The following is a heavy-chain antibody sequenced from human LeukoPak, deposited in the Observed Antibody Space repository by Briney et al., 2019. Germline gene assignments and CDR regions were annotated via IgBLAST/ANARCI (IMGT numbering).Heavy chain of an antibody. D-gene: IGHD3-10*01. CDR2: ISGSGGST. J-gene: IGHJ4*02. V-gene: IGHV3-23*01. CDR1: GFTFSSYA. Sequence: GGSLRLSCAASGFTFSSYAMSWVRQAPGKGLEWVSAISGSGGSTYYADSVKGRFTISRDNSKNTLYLQMNGLRAEDTAVYYCAKGITYYGSGSYYFDYWGQGTLVTVSS. CDR3: AKGITYYGSGSYYFDY.